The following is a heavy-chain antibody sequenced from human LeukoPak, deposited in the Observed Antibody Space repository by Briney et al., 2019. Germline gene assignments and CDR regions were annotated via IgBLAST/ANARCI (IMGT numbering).Heavy chain of an antibody. CDR2: ISWNSGSI. J-gene: IGHJ4*02. D-gene: IGHD6-6*01. V-gene: IGHV3-9*03. CDR3: AKDFASSSWRDHESYFDY. Sequence: GGSLRLSCAASGFTFDDYAMHWVRQAPGKGLEWVSGISWNSGSIGYADSVKGRFTISRDNAKNSLYLQMNSLRAEDMALYYCAKDFASSSWRDHESYFDYWGQGTLVTVSS. CDR1: GFTFDDYA.